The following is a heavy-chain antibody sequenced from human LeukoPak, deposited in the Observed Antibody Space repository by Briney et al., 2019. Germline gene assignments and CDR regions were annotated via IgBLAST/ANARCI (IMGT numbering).Heavy chain of an antibody. D-gene: IGHD1-1*01. Sequence: RASETLSLTCTVSGGSISSYYWSWIRQPPGKGLEWIGYISYSGSTNFNPSLKSRVTISVDTSKNQFSLKLSSVTAADTAVYYCAREGTAGTKLNWFDPWGQGTLVTVSS. CDR2: ISYSGST. CDR1: GGSISSYY. J-gene: IGHJ5*02. V-gene: IGHV4-59*01. CDR3: AREGTAGTKLNWFDP.